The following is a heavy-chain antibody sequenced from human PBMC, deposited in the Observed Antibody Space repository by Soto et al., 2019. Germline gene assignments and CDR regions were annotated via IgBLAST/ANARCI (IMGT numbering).Heavy chain of an antibody. CDR2: ILHSGDSI. V-gene: IGHV3-48*03. J-gene: IGHJ4*02. CDR1: GFKFSSYE. D-gene: IGHD3-16*01. Sequence: EVQLEESGGGLVQPGGSLRLACAGSGFKFSSYEMNWVRQAPGKGLEWLSFILHSGDSIYYADSVKGRFTISRDNAKNLLYLHMNTLRVEDTAIYYCATRLSVSYGPLFDQWGQGTLVTVSS. CDR3: ATRLSVSYGPLFDQ.